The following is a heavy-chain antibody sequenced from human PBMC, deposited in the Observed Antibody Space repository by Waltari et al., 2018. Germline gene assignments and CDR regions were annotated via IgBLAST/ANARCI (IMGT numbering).Heavy chain of an antibody. Sequence: QLQLQESGPGLVKPSETLSLTCTVPGGSISSSRYYWGWIRQPPGKGLEWIGSIYYSGSTYYNPSLKSRVTISVDTSKNQFSLKLSSVTAADTAVYYCARLGRTEGSYLAYWGQGTLVTVSS. J-gene: IGHJ4*02. V-gene: IGHV4-39*07. CDR3: ARLGRTEGSYLAY. D-gene: IGHD3-10*01. CDR1: GGSISSSRYY. CDR2: IYYSGST.